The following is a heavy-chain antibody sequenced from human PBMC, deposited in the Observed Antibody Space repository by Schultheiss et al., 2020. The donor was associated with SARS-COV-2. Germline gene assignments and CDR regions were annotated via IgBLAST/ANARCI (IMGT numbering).Heavy chain of an antibody. V-gene: IGHV3-30*07. D-gene: IGHD3-22*01. CDR3: ARCYDSSGYYDY. Sequence: GGSLRLSCAASGFTFSSYAMHWVRQAPGKGLEWVAVISYDGSNKYYADSVKGRFTISRDNAKNSLYLQMNSLRAEDTAVYYCARCYDSSGYYDYWGQGTLVTVSS. J-gene: IGHJ4*02. CDR2: ISYDGSNK. CDR1: GFTFSSYA.